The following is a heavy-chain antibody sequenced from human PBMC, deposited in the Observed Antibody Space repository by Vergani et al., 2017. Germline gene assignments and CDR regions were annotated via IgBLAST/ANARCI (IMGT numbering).Heavy chain of an antibody. CDR3: ARDSRSGSSSGSLPYYYYYMDV. Sequence: QVQLQESGPGLVKPSQTLSLTCTVSGGSISSGSYYWSWIRQPAGKGLEWIGRIYTSGSTNYNPSLKSRVTISVDTSKNQFSLKLSSVTAADTAVYYCARDSRSGSSSGSLPYYYYYMDVWGKGTTVTVSS. CDR2: IYTSGST. V-gene: IGHV4-61*02. D-gene: IGHD6-6*01. CDR1: GGSISSGSYY. J-gene: IGHJ6*03.